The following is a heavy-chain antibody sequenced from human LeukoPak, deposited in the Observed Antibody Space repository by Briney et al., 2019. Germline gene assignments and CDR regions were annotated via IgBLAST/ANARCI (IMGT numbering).Heavy chain of an antibody. J-gene: IGHJ6*04. V-gene: IGHV3-9*01. D-gene: IGHD3-22*01. Sequence: PGGSLRLSCAASGFTFDDYAMHWVRQAPEKGLEWVSGISWNSGSIGYADSVKGRFTISRDNAKNSLYLQMNSLRAEDTALYYCAKDHYYDSSGTLDVWGKGTTVTISS. CDR1: GFTFDDYA. CDR2: ISWNSGSI. CDR3: AKDHYYDSSGTLDV.